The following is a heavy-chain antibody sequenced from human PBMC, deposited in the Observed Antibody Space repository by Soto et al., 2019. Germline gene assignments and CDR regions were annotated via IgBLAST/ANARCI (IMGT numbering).Heavy chain of an antibody. Sequence: GGSLRLSCAASGFTFSSYEMNWVRQAPGKGLEWVSYISSSGSTIYYADSVKGRFTISRDNAKNSLYLQMNSLRAEDTAVDYCAREGITGTDYWGQGTLVTVSS. J-gene: IGHJ4*02. CDR3: AREGITGTDY. CDR2: ISSSGSTI. V-gene: IGHV3-48*03. CDR1: GFTFSSYE. D-gene: IGHD1-20*01.